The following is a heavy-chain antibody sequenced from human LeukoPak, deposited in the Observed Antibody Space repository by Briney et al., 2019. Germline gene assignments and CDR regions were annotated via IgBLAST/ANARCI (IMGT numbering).Heavy chain of an antibody. D-gene: IGHD1-1*01. CDR3: ARKGVELDY. Sequence: PSETLSLTCTVSGYSLSSSYYWGWIRPPPGKGLEWIGSIYYSGSTYYNPSLKSRVPISVDTSKNQFSLKLSSVTAADTAVYYCARKGVELDYWGQGNLVTVSS. CDR2: IYYSGST. CDR1: GYSLSSSYY. V-gene: IGHV4-38-2*02. J-gene: IGHJ4*02.